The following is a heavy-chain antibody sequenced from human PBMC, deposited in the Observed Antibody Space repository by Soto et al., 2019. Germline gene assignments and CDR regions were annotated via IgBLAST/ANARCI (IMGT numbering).Heavy chain of an antibody. CDR3: AKEYSSGWYSCDY. CDR2: IDSDGSRI. Sequence: SLRLSRAASGFTFSNYWMHCVRQAPGKGLVWVSRIDSDGSRITYADFVKGRFTISRDNAKNTLYLQMNSLTAEDTAVYYCAKEYSSGWYSCDYWCPGIPVTVSS. J-gene: IGHJ4*02. CDR1: GFTFSNYW. V-gene: IGHV3-74*01. D-gene: IGHD6-19*01.